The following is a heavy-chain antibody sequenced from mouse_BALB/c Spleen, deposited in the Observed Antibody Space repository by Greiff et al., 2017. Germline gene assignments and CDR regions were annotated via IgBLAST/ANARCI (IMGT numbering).Heavy chain of an antibody. CDR1: GYTFTSYW. V-gene: IGHV1-69*02. D-gene: IGHD2-14*01. CDR3: TRSGNYRYDY. Sequence: QVQLKQPGAELVRPGASVKLSCKASGYTFTSYWINWVKQRPGQGLEWIGNIYPSDSYTNYNQKFKDKATLTVDKSSSTAYMQLSSPTSEDSAVYYCTRSGNYRYDYWGQGTTLTVSS. J-gene: IGHJ2*01. CDR2: IYPSDSYT.